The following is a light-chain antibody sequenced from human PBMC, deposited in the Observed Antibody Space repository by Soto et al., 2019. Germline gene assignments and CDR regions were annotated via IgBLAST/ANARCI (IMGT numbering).Light chain of an antibody. CDR1: TGAVTSGHY. J-gene: IGLJ7*01. V-gene: IGLV7-46*01. CDR2: DTS. CDR3: LLSYRGALAV. Sequence: QTVVTQEPSLTVSPGGTVTLNCGSSTGAVTSGHYPYWFQQKPGQAPRTLIYDTSNKHSWTPARFSGSLLGGKAALTLSGAQPEDEAEYYCLLSYRGALAVFGGGTQLTVL.